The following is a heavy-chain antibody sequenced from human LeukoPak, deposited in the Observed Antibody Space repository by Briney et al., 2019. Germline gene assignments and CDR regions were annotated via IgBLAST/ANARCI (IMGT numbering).Heavy chain of an antibody. Sequence: QSGGSLRLSCAASGFTFSSYGMHWVRQAPGKGLEWVAFIRYDGSNKYYADSVKGRFTISRDNSKNTLYLQMNSLRAEDTAVYYCAKDSASSYYYYYMDVWGKETTVTVSS. V-gene: IGHV3-30*02. CDR1: GFTFSSYG. CDR3: AKDSASSYYYYYMDV. CDR2: IRYDGSNK. J-gene: IGHJ6*03. D-gene: IGHD6-6*01.